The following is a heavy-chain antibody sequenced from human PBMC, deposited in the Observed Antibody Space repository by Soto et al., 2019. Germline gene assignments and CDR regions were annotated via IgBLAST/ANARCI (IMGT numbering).Heavy chain of an antibody. J-gene: IGHJ4*02. D-gene: IGHD3-22*01. V-gene: IGHV4-31*03. Sequence: SETLSLTCTVSGGSINSGGYYWSWIRQHPGKGLEWIGYIYYSGNTYYNPSLKGRVTISVDTSKNQFSLKLTSVTAADTAVYYCAREAYYYDSSGILDYWGQGTLVTVSS. CDR2: IYYSGNT. CDR1: GGSINSGGYY. CDR3: AREAYYYDSSGILDY.